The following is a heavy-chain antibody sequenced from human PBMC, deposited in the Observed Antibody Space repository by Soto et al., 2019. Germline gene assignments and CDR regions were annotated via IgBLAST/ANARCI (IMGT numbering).Heavy chain of an antibody. CDR3: ARGKAYNSSPYHPIAY. V-gene: IGHV3-30-3*01. Sequence: QVQLVESGGGVVQPGRSLRLSCAASGFTFSSDPIHWVRQAPGKGLEWVAVMSYDGSNEYYADPVKGRFTISRDNSKNTRYLQMNSLRAEDTAVYYGARGKAYNSSPYHPIAYWGQGTLVTVSS. D-gene: IGHD6-6*01. CDR1: GFTFSSDP. CDR2: MSYDGSNE. J-gene: IGHJ4*02.